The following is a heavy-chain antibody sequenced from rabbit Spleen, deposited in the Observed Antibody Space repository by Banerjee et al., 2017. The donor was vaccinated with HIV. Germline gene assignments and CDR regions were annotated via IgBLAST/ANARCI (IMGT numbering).Heavy chain of an antibody. Sequence: QEQLVESGGDLVKPGASLTLTCTASGVSLNDKDVMCWVRQAPGKGLEWIACIYTSNGDTYYASWPKGRFTISKTSSTTVTLQMTSLTAADTAPYFCARAGGAGYGYGFHLWGPGSLVTVS. CDR2: IYTSNGDT. D-gene: IGHD6-1*01. J-gene: IGHJ4*01. CDR1: GVSLNDKDV. CDR3: ARAGGAGYGYGFHL. V-gene: IGHV1S45*01.